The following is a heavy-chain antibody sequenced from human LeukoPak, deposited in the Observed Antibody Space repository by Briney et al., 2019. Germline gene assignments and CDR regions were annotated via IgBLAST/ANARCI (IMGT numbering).Heavy chain of an antibody. CDR1: GDSVSTSSFF. Sequence: SETLSLTCIVSGDSVSTSSFFWAWIRQPPGQGLEWIGTIYYTGSTYSNPSLESRVTVSVDTSKNHFSLELRGVTAADTAVYYRARHFRADRSSWGYYFDSWGQGTLVTVSS. J-gene: IGHJ4*02. D-gene: IGHD6-13*01. CDR2: IYYTGST. V-gene: IGHV4-39*01. CDR3: ARHFRADRSSWGYYFDS.